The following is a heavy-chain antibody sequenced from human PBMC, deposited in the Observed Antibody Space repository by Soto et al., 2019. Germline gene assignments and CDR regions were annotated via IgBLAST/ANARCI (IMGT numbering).Heavy chain of an antibody. D-gene: IGHD2-2*02. Sequence: QVQLVQSGAEVKKPGSSVKASCKASGGTFSSYAISWVRQAPGQGLEWMGGIIPIFGTANYAQKFQGRVTITADESTSTAYMELSSLRSEDTAVYYCARGCSSTSCYTGGSNYYYYGMDVWGQGTTVTVSS. CDR2: IIPIFGTA. J-gene: IGHJ6*02. V-gene: IGHV1-69*01. CDR1: GGTFSSYA. CDR3: ARGCSSTSCYTGGSNYYYYGMDV.